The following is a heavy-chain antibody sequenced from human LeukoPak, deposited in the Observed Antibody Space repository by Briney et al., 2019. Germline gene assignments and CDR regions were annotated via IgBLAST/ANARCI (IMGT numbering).Heavy chain of an antibody. CDR1: GGSSSTYY. V-gene: IGHV4-59*01. J-gene: IGHJ4*02. Sequence: SETLSLTCTVSGGSSSTYYWGWIRQPPGKGLEWIGYINYSGSTNHNPSLKSRVTISVDTSKNQVSLKLSSLTAADTAVYYCARVNPRNTYFYGSGTYAPKYYLDYWGQGTLVTVSS. D-gene: IGHD3-10*01. CDR3: ARVNPRNTYFYGSGTYAPKYYLDY. CDR2: INYSGST.